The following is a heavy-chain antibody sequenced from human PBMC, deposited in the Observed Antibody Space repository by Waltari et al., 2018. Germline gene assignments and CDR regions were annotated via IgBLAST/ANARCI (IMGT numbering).Heavy chain of an antibody. CDR1: GFTFSSYA. CDR3: AKDYEGLMGVDY. J-gene: IGHJ4*02. V-gene: IGHV3-23*01. D-gene: IGHD2-8*01. Sequence: EVQLLESGGGLVQPGGSLRLSCAASGFTFSSYAMRWVRQAPGKGLGWVSAISGSGGSTYYADSVKGRFTISRDNSKNTLYLQMNSLRAEDTAVYYCAKDYEGLMGVDYWGQGTLVTVSS. CDR2: ISGSGGST.